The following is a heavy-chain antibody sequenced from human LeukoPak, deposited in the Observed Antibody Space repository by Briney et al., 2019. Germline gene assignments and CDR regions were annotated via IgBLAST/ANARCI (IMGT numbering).Heavy chain of an antibody. CDR2: IYYSGST. CDR1: GGSISSSSYY. J-gene: IGHJ4*02. CDR3: ARVVAQSYTDYGDYAPRFVY. D-gene: IGHD4-17*01. V-gene: IGHV4-39*07. Sequence: SETLSLTCTVSGGSISSSSYYWGWIRQPPGKGLEWIGSIYYSGSTYYNPSLKSRVTISVDTSKNQFSLKLSSVTAADTAVYYCARVVAQSYTDYGDYAPRFVYWGQGTLVTVSS.